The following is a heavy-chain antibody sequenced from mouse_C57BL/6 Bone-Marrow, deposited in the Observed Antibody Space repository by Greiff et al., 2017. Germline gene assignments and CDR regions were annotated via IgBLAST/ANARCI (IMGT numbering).Heavy chain of an antibody. J-gene: IGHJ1*03. Sequence: VQLQQPGAELVKPGASVKMSCKASGYTFTSYWITWVKQRPGQGLEWIGDIYPGSGSTNYNEKFKSKATLTVDPSSSTAYMQLSSLTSEDSAGYYCARDTVVAPDFEVWGTGTTVTVSS. CDR2: IYPGSGST. D-gene: IGHD1-1*01. CDR3: ARDTVVAPDFEV. V-gene: IGHV1-55*01. CDR1: GYTFTSYW.